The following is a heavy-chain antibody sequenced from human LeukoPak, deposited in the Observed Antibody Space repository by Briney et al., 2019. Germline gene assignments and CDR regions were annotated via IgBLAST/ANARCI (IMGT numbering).Heavy chain of an antibody. CDR2: IYYSGST. CDR1: DGSISSYY. J-gene: IGHJ3*02. Sequence: PSETLSLTCTVSDGSISSYYRSWIRQPPGKGLEWIGYIYYSGSTNYNPSLKSRVTISVDTSKNQFSLKLSSVTAADTAVYYCARVYREPGNDAFDIWGQGTMVTVSS. V-gene: IGHV4-59*01. D-gene: IGHD1-14*01. CDR3: ARVYREPGNDAFDI.